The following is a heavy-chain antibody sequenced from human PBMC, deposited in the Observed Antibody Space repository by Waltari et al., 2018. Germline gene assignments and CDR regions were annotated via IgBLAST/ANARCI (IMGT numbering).Heavy chain of an antibody. J-gene: IGHJ4*02. CDR2: KSADGGNK. D-gene: IGHD6-19*01. V-gene: IGHV3-30*05. CDR3: GGDRQGGSGWSGGITH. Sequence: QVHLVESGGGVGQPGMSLGLSCTASGFTFINYAMHWVRQGPGKGSAWVGGKSADGGNKVYPDSVKGRFIISREKTTNTLHLQKDSLNTEGAAVYYCGGDRQGGSGWSGGITHWGQGTLVTVSS. CDR1: GFTFINYA.